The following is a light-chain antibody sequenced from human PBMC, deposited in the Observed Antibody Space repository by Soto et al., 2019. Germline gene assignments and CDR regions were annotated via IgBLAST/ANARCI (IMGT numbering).Light chain of an antibody. V-gene: IGKV1-5*03. J-gene: IGKJ1*01. CDR2: QAS. CDR3: QQYNAYSQA. Sequence: DIQMTQSPSTLSASVGDRVTITCRACESVSRWLAWYQQKPGRTPKLLIYQASTLETGVPSRFSGSGSGTEFTLTISSLQPDDFAAYYCQQYNAYSQAFGQGTKVEIK. CDR1: ESVSRW.